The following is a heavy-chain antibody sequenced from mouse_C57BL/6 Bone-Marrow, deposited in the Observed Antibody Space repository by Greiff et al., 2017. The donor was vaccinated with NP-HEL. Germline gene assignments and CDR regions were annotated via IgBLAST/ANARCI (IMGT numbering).Heavy chain of an antibody. CDR2: ISNLAYSI. CDR1: GFTFSDYG. V-gene: IGHV5-15*01. Sequence: EVQLVESGGGLVQPGGSLKLSCAASGFTFSDYGLAWVRPAPRTGPEWVAFISNLAYSIYYADTVTGRFTISRENAKNTLYLEMSSLRSEDTAMYYCARRRLRRDYAMDYWGQGTSVTVSS. D-gene: IGHD2-4*01. CDR3: ARRRLRRDYAMDY. J-gene: IGHJ4*01.